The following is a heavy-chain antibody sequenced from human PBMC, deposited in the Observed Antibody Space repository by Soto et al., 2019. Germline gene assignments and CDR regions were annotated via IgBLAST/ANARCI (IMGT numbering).Heavy chain of an antibody. CDR3: ARSRFLSSSWYPNYYYYGMDV. CDR2: IYYSGST. V-gene: IGHV4-31*03. D-gene: IGHD6-13*01. CDR1: GGSICSGGYY. J-gene: IGHJ6*02. Sequence: SETLSLTCTVSGGSICSGGYYWSWIRQHPGKGLEWIGYIYYSGSTYYNPSLKSRVTISVDTSKNQFSLKLSSVTAADTAVYYCARSRFLSSSWYPNYYYYGMDVWGQGTTVTVSS.